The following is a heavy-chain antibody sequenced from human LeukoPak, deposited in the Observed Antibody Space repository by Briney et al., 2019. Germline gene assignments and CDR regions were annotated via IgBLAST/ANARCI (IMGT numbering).Heavy chain of an antibody. Sequence: SETLSLTCTVSGGSISSYYWSWIRQPAGKGLEWIGRIYTSGSTNYNPSLKSRVTMSVDTSKNQFSLKLSSVTAADTAVYYCARGAIQLWLETSHWYFDLWGRGTLVTVSS. J-gene: IGHJ2*01. CDR1: GGSISSYY. D-gene: IGHD5-18*01. CDR3: ARGAIQLWLETSHWYFDL. CDR2: IYTSGST. V-gene: IGHV4-4*07.